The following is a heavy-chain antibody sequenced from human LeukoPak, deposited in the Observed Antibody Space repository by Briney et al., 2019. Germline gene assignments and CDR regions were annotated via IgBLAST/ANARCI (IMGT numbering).Heavy chain of an antibody. J-gene: IGHJ4*02. CDR1: GGSFSGYY. CDR3: ARRAHYGDYSLFDY. CDR2: INHSGST. D-gene: IGHD4-17*01. Sequence: SETLSLTCAVYGGSFSGYYWSWIRQPPGKGLEWIGEINHSGSTNYNPSLKSRVTISVDTSKNQFSLKLSSVTAADTAVYYCARRAHYGDYSLFDYWGQGTLVTVSS. V-gene: IGHV4-34*01.